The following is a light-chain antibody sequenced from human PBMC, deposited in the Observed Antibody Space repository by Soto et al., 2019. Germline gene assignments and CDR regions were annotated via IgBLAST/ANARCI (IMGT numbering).Light chain of an antibody. J-gene: IGKJ5*01. CDR3: QQDGSSPVT. CDR1: QSVTRN. V-gene: IGKV3-20*01. Sequence: EVVLAQSPGTLSLSPGERATLSCRASQSVTRNVAWYQQKPGQAPRLLIYDASSRATGIPDRFSGGGSGTDFTLTISRLEPEDFAVYYCQQDGSSPVTFGQGTRLEIK. CDR2: DAS.